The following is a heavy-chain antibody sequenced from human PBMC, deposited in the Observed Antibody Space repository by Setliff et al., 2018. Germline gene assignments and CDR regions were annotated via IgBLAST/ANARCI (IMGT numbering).Heavy chain of an antibody. Sequence: KPSETLSLTCSVSGGSISSSNYYWGWIRQPPGKGLEWIGSMYYTTNGHYNPSLKSRVTISVDTSKNQFSLKLSSVTAADTAVYYCARVGAPGPGALLPFDYWGQGTLVTVSS. CDR1: GGSISSSNYY. D-gene: IGHD3-16*01. V-gene: IGHV4-39*07. CDR2: MYYTTNG. CDR3: ARVGAPGPGALLPFDY. J-gene: IGHJ4*02.